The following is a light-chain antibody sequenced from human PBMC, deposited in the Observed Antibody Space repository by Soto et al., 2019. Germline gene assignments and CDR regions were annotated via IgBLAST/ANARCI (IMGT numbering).Light chain of an antibody. J-gene: IGKJ1*01. V-gene: IGKV1-9*01. Sequence: DIQLTQAPSFLSASAGDRVTITCRASQVISSYLAWYQQKPGRAPKLLIYAASTLQSGVPSRFSGSGSGTEFTLTITSLQPEDFATYYCQQYSVYWTFGQGTKVDIK. CDR3: QQYSVYWT. CDR1: QVISSY. CDR2: AAS.